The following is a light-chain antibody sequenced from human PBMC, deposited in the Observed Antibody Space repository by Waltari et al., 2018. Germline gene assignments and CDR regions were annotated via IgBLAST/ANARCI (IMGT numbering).Light chain of an antibody. V-gene: IGLV2-14*03. CDR2: DVS. J-gene: IGLJ3*02. Sequence: QSALTQPASVSGSPGQSITISCTGTSSDIGSQKYVSWYQQHPGKAPKLMIYDVSERPSGVSNRFSGSKSVNTASLTISGLQADDEADYYCCAYTGSVWVFGGGTKLTVL. CDR1: SSDIGSQKY. CDR3: CAYTGSVWV.